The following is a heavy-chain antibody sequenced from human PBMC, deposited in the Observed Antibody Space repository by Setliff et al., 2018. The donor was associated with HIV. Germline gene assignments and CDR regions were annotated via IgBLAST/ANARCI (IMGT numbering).Heavy chain of an antibody. D-gene: IGHD3-10*01. CDR1: GGSISSSSYY. CDR2: IYYSGRT. Sequence: SETLSLTCTVSGGSISSSSYYWGWIRQPPGKGLEWIGSIYYSGRTYYNPSLKSRVTISLDTSKDQFSLKLTSVTAADTAVYYCARAPYVSGSFGWFDPWGQGTLVTVSS. CDR3: ARAPYVSGSFGWFDP. J-gene: IGHJ5*02. V-gene: IGHV4-39*07.